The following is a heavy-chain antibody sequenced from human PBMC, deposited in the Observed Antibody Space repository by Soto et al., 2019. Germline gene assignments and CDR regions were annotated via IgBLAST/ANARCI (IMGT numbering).Heavy chain of an antibody. CDR2: IYHSGNT. J-gene: IGHJ4*02. V-gene: IGHV4-4*02. CDR1: GGSISSSNW. D-gene: IGHD3-10*01. CDR3: ASRWGEGRVDY. Sequence: QVQLQESGPGLVKPSGTLSLTCAVSGGSISSSNWWSWVRQPPGKGLEWIGEIYHSGNTNYNPSLKXRLTXAXHTSRNQFSLKLSSVTAADTAVYYCASRWGEGRVDYWGQGTLVTVSS.